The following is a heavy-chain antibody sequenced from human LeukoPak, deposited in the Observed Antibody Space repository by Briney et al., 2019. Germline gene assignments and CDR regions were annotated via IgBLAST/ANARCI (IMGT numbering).Heavy chain of an antibody. J-gene: IGHJ4*02. V-gene: IGHV1-18*01. CDR1: GYTFTSYG. CDR3: ARDGGEEWFGELLNPIY. Sequence: ASVKVSCKASGYTFTSYGISWVRQAPGQGLEWMGWISAYNGNTNYAQKLQGRVTMTTDTSTSTAYMELRSLRSDDTAVYYCARDGGEEWFGELLNPIYWGQGTLVTASS. D-gene: IGHD3-10*01. CDR2: ISAYNGNT.